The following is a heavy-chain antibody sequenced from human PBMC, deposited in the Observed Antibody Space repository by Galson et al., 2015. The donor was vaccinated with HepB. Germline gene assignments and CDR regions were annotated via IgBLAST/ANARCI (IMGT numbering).Heavy chain of an antibody. CDR2: INPSGGST. J-gene: IGHJ3*02. Sequence: SVKVSCKASGYTFTSYYMHWVRQAPGQGLEWMGIINPSGGSTSYAQKFQGRVTMTRDTSTSTVYMELSSLRSEDTAVYYCAREPPAAYYYDSSGSHPLGAFDIWGQGTMVTVSS. CDR1: GYTFTSYY. CDR3: AREPPAAYYYDSSGSHPLGAFDI. D-gene: IGHD3-22*01. V-gene: IGHV1-46*01.